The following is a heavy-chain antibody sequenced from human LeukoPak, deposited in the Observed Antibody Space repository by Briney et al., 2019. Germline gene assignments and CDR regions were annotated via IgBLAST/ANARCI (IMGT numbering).Heavy chain of an antibody. V-gene: IGHV3-21*01. CDR1: GFTFSSYS. Sequence: GGSLRLSCAASGFTFSSYSMNWVRQAPGKGLEWVSSISSSSSYIYYADSVKRRFTISRDNAKNSLYLQMNRRRAEDTAVYYCARDRESITMVRGVIPGDYWGQGTLVTVSS. D-gene: IGHD3-10*01. CDR3: ARDRESITMVRGVIPGDY. CDR2: ISSSSSYI. J-gene: IGHJ4*02.